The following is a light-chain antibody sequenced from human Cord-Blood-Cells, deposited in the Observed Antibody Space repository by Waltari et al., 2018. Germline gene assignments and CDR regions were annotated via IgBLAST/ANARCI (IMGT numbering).Light chain of an antibody. CDR1: SSDVGGYHY. V-gene: IGLV2-14*01. J-gene: IGLJ1*01. Sequence: QSALTQPASVSGSPGQSITISCTGTSSDVGGYHYVSWYQQHPGKAHKRMIYDVNNRPSGVSNRFSGSKSGNTASLTISGLQAEDEADYYCSSYTSSSTYVFGTGTKVTVL. CDR2: DVN. CDR3: SSYTSSSTYV.